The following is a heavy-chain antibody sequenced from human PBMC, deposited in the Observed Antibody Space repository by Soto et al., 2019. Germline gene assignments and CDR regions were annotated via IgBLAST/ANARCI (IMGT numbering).Heavy chain of an antibody. CDR3: ARGGEYYDFWSGSGSMDV. CDR2: ISAYNGNT. J-gene: IGHJ6*03. Sequence: QVQLVQSGAEVKKPGASVKVSCKASGYTFTSYGISWVRQAPGQGLEWMGWISAYNGNTNYAQKLQGRVTMTTDTSTSTAYMELRSLGSDDTAVYYCARGGEYYDFWSGSGSMDVWGKGTTVTVSS. V-gene: IGHV1-18*01. D-gene: IGHD3-3*01. CDR1: GYTFTSYG.